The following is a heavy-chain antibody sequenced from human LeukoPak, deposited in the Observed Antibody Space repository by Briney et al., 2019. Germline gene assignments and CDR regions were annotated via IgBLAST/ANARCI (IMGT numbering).Heavy chain of an antibody. CDR2: LYHSDSI. Sequence: SETLSLTCAVSGYSISSGYYWIWIRQPPGKGLEWIGSLYHSDSIYYNPSLESRVTMPVDTSKNQFSLKLSFVTAADTAVYYCARQHDSYHYYYVDVWGKGTTVTVSS. V-gene: IGHV4-38-2*01. J-gene: IGHJ6*03. D-gene: IGHD6-13*01. CDR3: ARQHDSYHYYYVDV. CDR1: GYSISSGYY.